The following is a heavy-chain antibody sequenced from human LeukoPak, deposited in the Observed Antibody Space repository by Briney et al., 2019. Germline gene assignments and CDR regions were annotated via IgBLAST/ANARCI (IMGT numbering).Heavy chain of an antibody. D-gene: IGHD3-22*01. CDR3: AKGPRITMIVVVITTLLSAFDI. CDR1: GFTFSSYA. V-gene: IGHV3-30-3*01. Sequence: GRSLRLSCAASGFTFSSYAMHWVRQAPGKGLEWVAVISYDGSNKYYADSVKGRFTISRDNSKNTLYLQMNSLRAEDTAVYYCAKGPRITMIVVVITTLLSAFDIWGQGTMVTVSS. CDR2: ISYDGSNK. J-gene: IGHJ3*02.